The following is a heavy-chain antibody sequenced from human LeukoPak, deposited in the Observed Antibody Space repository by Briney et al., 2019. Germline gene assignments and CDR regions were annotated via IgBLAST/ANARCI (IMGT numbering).Heavy chain of an antibody. CDR2: INHSGST. V-gene: IGHV4-34*01. Sequence: SETLSLTCAVYGGSFSGYYWSWIRQPPGKGLEWIGEINHSGSTNYNPSLKSRVTISVDTSKNQFSLKLSSVTAADTAVYYCARELYDYAWGSYRYKGSNWFDPWGQGTLVTVSS. J-gene: IGHJ5*02. CDR1: GGSFSGYY. D-gene: IGHD3-16*02. CDR3: ARELYDYAWGSYRYKGSNWFDP.